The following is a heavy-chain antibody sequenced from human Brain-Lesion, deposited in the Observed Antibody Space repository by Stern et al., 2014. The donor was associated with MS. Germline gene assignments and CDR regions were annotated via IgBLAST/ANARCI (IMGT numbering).Heavy chain of an antibody. CDR1: GYTLTELS. Sequence: VQLVESGAEVKQPWDSVKVSCKVSGYTLTELSMHWVRQAPSNGLERVVRFDPESGETTYTQTLRSSFTITEYTSAETASMELSSMKSEDTAVYYCATLSPGAGGNDDQRFDYWGQGTLVTVSS. CDR2: FDPESGET. CDR3: ATLSPGAGGNDDQRFDY. J-gene: IGHJ4*02. D-gene: IGHD1-1*01. V-gene: IGHV1-24*01.